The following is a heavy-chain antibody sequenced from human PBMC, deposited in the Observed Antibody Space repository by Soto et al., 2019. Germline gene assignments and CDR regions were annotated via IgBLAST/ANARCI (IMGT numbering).Heavy chain of an antibody. V-gene: IGHV3-11*01. Sequence: PGGSLRLSCAASGFTFSDYHMNWIRQAPGKGREWISYISGGGGSTIYYTDSVKGRFTISRDNTKKSLYLDMNSLRAEDTAVYFCARGRGYYDSSGYDFWGQGTPVTV. D-gene: IGHD3-22*01. CDR3: ARGRGYYDSSGYDF. CDR2: ISGGGGSTI. J-gene: IGHJ4*02. CDR1: GFTFSDYH.